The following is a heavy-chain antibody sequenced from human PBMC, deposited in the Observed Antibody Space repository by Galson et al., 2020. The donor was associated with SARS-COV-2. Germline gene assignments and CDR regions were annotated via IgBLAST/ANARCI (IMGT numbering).Heavy chain of an antibody. CDR3: ARDPTDVNSVGGFDY. V-gene: IGHV4-34*01. CDR1: GESISAYY. D-gene: IGHD3-3*01. J-gene: IGHJ4*02. Sequence: SETLSLTCAVSGESISAYYCSWIRQHPGKGLEWIGEINHSGSTNYNPSLKSRVTISVDTSKNQFSLKLTSVTAADTAVYYCARDPTDVNSVGGFDYWGQGTLVTVSS. CDR2: INHSGST.